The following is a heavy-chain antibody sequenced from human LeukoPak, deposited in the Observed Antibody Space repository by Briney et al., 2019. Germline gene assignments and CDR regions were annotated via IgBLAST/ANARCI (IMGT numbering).Heavy chain of an antibody. Sequence: GGSLRLSCTASGFSFGDSAVDWVRQASGKGLGWVGRVRSKTDGYATAYAASVKGWFTISRDDSNNTPYLQMHNLKTEDTAVYYCTSSGSYYFDYWVQGTLVSDSS. CDR3: TSSGSYYFDY. CDR1: GFSFGDSA. J-gene: IGHJ4*02. V-gene: IGHV3-73*01. D-gene: IGHD1-26*01. CDR2: VRSKTDGYAT.